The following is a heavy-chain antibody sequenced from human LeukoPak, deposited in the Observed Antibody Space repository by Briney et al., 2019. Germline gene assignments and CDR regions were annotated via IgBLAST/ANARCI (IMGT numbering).Heavy chain of an antibody. V-gene: IGHV3-21*04. D-gene: IGHD5-24*01. J-gene: IGHJ4*02. CDR3: AKDLATTTSFDY. CDR1: GLTFSTYS. Sequence: PGGSLRLSCAASGLTFSTYSMSWVRQAPGKGLEWVSSISTSSSAIFYADSAKGRFTISRDKSKNTLYLQMNSLRAEDTAVYYCAKDLATTTSFDYWGQGTLVTVSS. CDR2: ISTSSSAI.